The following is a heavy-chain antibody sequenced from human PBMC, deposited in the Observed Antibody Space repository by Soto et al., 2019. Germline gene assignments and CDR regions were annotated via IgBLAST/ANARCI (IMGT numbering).Heavy chain of an antibody. CDR3: ARDRDTYGHGFFDY. D-gene: IGHD5-18*01. Sequence: QVQLVESGGGLVKPGGSLRLSCAGSGFTISDFYMTCIHQAPGKGLEWISYISTTSTHTNYADSVKGRFTVSRDNANNSLYLEMNNLRGDDTAVYFCARDRDTYGHGFFDYWGRGALVTVSS. V-gene: IGHV3-11*05. J-gene: IGHJ4*02. CDR1: GFTISDFY. CDR2: ISTTSTHT.